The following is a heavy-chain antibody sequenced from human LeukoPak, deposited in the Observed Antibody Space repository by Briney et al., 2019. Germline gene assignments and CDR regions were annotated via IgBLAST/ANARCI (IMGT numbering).Heavy chain of an antibody. D-gene: IGHD7-27*01. Sequence: GGSLRLSCAVSGIIFSDAWMNWVRQAPGKGLEWVGRIKSEVDGGTIDYAAPVKGRFTISRDDSKNILYLQMNSLKTEDTAAYYCTKDPPLTGGVYSAYWGQGTLVTVSS. CDR2: IKSEVDGGTI. CDR3: TKDPPLTGGVYSAY. J-gene: IGHJ4*02. V-gene: IGHV3-15*07. CDR1: GIIFSDAW.